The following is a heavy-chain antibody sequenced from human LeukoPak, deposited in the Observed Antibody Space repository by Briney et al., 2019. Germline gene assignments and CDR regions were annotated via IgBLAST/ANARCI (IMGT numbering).Heavy chain of an antibody. CDR1: GGSISSYY. J-gene: IGHJ4*02. Sequence: SETLTLTCTVSGGSISSYYWSWIRQPPGKGLEWIGYIYYSGSTNYNPSLKSRVTISVDTSKNQFSLKLSSVTAADTAVYYCASGYSYDLFDYWGQGPLVTVSS. V-gene: IGHV4-59*08. CDR3: ASGYSYDLFDY. D-gene: IGHD5-18*01. CDR2: IYYSGST.